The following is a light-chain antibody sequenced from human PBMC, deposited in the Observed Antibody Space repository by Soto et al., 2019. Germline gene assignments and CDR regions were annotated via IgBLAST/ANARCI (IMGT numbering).Light chain of an antibody. CDR2: DAS. CDR1: QSISNW. Sequence: DIQMTQSPSTLSASVGDRVTITCRASQSISNWLAWYQQKPGKAPKLLIYDASSLESGVPSRFSGSGSGTEFTLTISSLQPDAFATYYCQQYNSYSPMYTFGQGTRLEIK. J-gene: IGKJ5*01. V-gene: IGKV1-5*01. CDR3: QQYNSYSPMYT.